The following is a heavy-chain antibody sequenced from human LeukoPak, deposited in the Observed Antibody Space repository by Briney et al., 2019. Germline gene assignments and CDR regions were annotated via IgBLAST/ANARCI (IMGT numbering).Heavy chain of an antibody. CDR1: GFTFSTYA. CDR3: TKDRRQWVVPYFDS. J-gene: IGHJ4*02. Sequence: PGGSLRLSCAASGFTFSTYATSWVRHTPGKGLEWVSGISSGGNTQYTDSVKGRFTVSRDNSKNTLHLQMDSLRAEDTAIYYCTKDRRQWVVPYFDSWGQGTVVTVSS. CDR2: ISSGGNT. D-gene: IGHD6-19*01. V-gene: IGHV3-23*01.